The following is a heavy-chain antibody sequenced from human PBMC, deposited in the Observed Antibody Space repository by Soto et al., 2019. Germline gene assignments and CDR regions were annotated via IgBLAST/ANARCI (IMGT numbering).Heavy chain of an antibody. J-gene: IGHJ6*02. CDR1: GFTFSSYA. V-gene: IGHV3-23*01. D-gene: IGHD3-3*01. CDR2: ISGIGGST. CDR3: TTGGVAYYYYYGMDV. Sequence: GGSLRLSCAASGFTFSSYAMGWVRQAPGKGLEWVSAISGIGGSTYYADSVKGRFTISRDNSKNTLYLQMNSLKTEDTAVYYCTTGGVAYYYYYGMDVWGQGTTVTVSS.